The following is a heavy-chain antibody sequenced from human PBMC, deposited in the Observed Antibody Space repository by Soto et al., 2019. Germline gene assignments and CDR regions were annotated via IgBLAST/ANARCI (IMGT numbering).Heavy chain of an antibody. CDR3: ASVLELHYYYGMDV. V-gene: IGHV1-18*01. Sequence: ASVKVSCKASGYTFTNFGISWVRQAPGQGLEWMGWISAYNGNTNYAQKLQGRVTMTTDTSTSTAYMELSSLRSEDTAVYYCASVLELHYYYGMDVWGQGTKVTVSS. D-gene: IGHD1-7*01. J-gene: IGHJ6*02. CDR2: ISAYNGNT. CDR1: GYTFTNFG.